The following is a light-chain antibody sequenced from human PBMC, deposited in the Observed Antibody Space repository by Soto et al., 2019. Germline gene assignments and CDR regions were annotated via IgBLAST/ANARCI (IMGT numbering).Light chain of an antibody. CDR2: GAS. Sequence: IVMTHCPATLSVSPCERATLSCSASQSVSSNLAWYQQKPGQAPTLLIYGASTRATVIPARFSGTGSGTEFTLTISSLQPEDFATYYCQQYNAYYSFGQGTKVDIK. CDR1: QSVSSN. CDR3: QQYNAYYS. J-gene: IGKJ2*03. V-gene: IGKV3-15*01.